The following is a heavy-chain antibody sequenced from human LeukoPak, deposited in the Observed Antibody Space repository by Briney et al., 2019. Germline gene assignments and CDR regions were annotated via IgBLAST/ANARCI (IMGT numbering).Heavy chain of an antibody. Sequence: ASVKVSCKASGPPFTSYDINWVRQAPGQGLEWMGWLNPNRGNTGYPEKFPGRVTMTRNTSISTAYMELSSLRSENTAVYYCAIYPGVYQLLWSDAFDIWGQGTMVTVSS. J-gene: IGHJ3*02. V-gene: IGHV1-8*01. CDR3: AIYPGVYQLLWSDAFDI. CDR1: GPPFTSYD. D-gene: IGHD2-2*01. CDR2: LNPNRGNT.